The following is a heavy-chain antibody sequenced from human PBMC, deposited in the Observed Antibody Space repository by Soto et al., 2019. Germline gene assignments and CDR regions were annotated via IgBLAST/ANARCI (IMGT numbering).Heavy chain of an antibody. D-gene: IGHD1-1*01. CDR3: VRGYKSFDT. V-gene: IGHV3-72*01. J-gene: IGHJ4*02. CDR1: GFTFSDHY. CDR2: SRNKVNSYTT. Sequence: GGSLRLSCAASGFTFSDHYMDWVRQAPGKGLEWVGRSRNKVNSYTTQYAASVKGRFTVSRDESKNSLYLQMNSLKTEDTAVYYCVRGYKSFDTWGQGTVVTVSS.